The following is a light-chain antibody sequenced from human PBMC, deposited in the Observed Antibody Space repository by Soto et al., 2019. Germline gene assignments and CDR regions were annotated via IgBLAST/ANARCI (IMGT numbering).Light chain of an antibody. Sequence: DIQMTQSPSTLSGSVGDRVTITCQASQDIRNYLNWYQQKPGKAPNLLIYEASNLETGVPSRFSGSGSGTDFTFTISSLQPEDIATYYCQQYDNFPFTFGPGTKVDIK. CDR3: QQYDNFPFT. J-gene: IGKJ3*01. CDR2: EAS. V-gene: IGKV1-33*01. CDR1: QDIRNY.